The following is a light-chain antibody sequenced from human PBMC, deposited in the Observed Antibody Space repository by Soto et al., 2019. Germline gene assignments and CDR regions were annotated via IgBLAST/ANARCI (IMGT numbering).Light chain of an antibody. V-gene: IGKV1-5*01. CDR2: DAS. Sequence: DIPMPQSPSTRSSPAGDRATITFRASQSISSWLAWYQQKPGKAPKLLIYDASNLESGVPSRFSGSGSGTEFTLTISNLQPDDFATYYCQQYENYWTFGQGTKVDIK. J-gene: IGKJ1*01. CDR1: QSISSW. CDR3: QQYENYWT.